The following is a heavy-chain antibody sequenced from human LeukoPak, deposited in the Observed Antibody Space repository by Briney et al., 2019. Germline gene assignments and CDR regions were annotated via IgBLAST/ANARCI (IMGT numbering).Heavy chain of an antibody. CDR2: IYSGDST. J-gene: IGHJ3*02. V-gene: IGHV3-66*01. D-gene: IGHD3-10*01. CDR1: GFTVSSNY. CDR3: ARVITRSHRTAFDI. Sequence: GGSLRLSCAVFGFTVSSNYMSWVRQAPRKGLEWVSIIYSGDSTYYADSVKGRFIMSRDNSKNRLYLQMNSLRVEDTAVYYCARVITRSHRTAFDIWGQGTMVTVSS.